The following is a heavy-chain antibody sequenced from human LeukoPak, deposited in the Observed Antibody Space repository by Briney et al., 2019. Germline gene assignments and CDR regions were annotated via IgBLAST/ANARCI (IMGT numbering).Heavy chain of an antibody. V-gene: IGHV1-18*01. CDR1: GYTFTSHG. CDR2: ISAYNGNT. CDR3: ARDPEDSSSSGVDWFDP. J-gene: IGHJ5*02. D-gene: IGHD6-6*01. Sequence: GASVKVSCKASGYTFTSHGISWVRQAPGQGLEWMGWISAYNGNTNYAQKLQGRVTMTTDTSTSTAYMELRSLRSDDTAVYYCARDPEDSSSSGVDWFDPWGQGTLVTVPS.